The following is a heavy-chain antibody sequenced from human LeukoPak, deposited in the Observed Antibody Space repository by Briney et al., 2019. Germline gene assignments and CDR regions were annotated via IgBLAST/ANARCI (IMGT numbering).Heavy chain of an antibody. J-gene: IGHJ4*02. CDR3: AVIEAVGTGFDY. Sequence: RASVKVSCKASGYTFTNYYMHWVRQAPGQGLEWVGIINPSGGTTEYAQKFQGRVTMTSVTSTNTVYMELSSLRSEDAAMYYCAVIEAVGTGFDYWGQGTLVTVSS. CDR1: GYTFTNYY. V-gene: IGHV1-46*01. CDR2: INPSGGTT. D-gene: IGHD6-13*01.